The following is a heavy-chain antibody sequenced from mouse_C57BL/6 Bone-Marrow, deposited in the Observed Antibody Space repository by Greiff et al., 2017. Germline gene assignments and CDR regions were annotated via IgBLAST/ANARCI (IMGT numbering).Heavy chain of an antibody. D-gene: IGHD1-1*01. J-gene: IGHJ1*03. V-gene: IGHV1-7*01. CDR2: INPSSGYT. CDR3: AREYYGIGYFDV. Sequence: QVQLQQSGAELAKPGASVKLSCKASGYTFTSYWMHWVKQRPGQGLEWIGYINPSSGYTKYNQKFKDKATLAAAKSSSTAYMQRSSLTYEDSAVYECAREYYGIGYFDVWGTGTTVTVSS. CDR1: GYTFTSYW.